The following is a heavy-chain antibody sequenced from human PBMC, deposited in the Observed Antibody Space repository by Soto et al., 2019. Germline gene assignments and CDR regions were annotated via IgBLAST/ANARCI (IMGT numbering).Heavy chain of an antibody. J-gene: IGHJ4*02. V-gene: IGHV1-24*01. D-gene: IGHD4-17*01. CDR3: AAGVTTFDY. CDR2: LDYEEGER. Sequence: ASVKVSCKVSGTSLSGLPMHWVRQAPGKGLERMGSLDYEEGERSFAHRFQGRLTVTEDTSTDTAYMELSSLMSEDTAVYYCAAGVTTFDYWGQGTMVTVSS. CDR1: GTSLSGLP.